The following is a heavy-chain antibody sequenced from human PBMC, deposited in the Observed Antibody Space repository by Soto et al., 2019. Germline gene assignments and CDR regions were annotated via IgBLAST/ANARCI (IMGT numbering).Heavy chain of an antibody. CDR1: GGTFSSYA. J-gene: IGHJ6*02. CDR2: IIPIFGTA. V-gene: IGHV1-69*13. CDR3: ARGAVVTPGYYYGMDV. Sequence: ASVKVSCEASGGTFSSYAISWVRQAPGQGLEWMGGIIPIFGTANYAQKFQGRVTITADESTSTAYMELSSLRSEDTAVYYCARGAVVTPGYYYGMDVWGQGTTVTVSS. D-gene: IGHD2-21*02.